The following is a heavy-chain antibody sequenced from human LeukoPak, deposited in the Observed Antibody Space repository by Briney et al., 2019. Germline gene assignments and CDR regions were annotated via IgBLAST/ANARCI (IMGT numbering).Heavy chain of an antibody. D-gene: IGHD2-21*02. CDR3: AKDPSVVVTATLDY. V-gene: IGHV3-23*01. J-gene: IGHJ4*02. Sequence: GGSLRLSCAASRFTFSSYAMSWVRQAPGKGLEWVSAISGSGGSTYYADSVKGRFTISRDNSKNTLYLQMNSLRAEDTAVYYCAKDPSVVVTATLDYWGQGTLVTVSS. CDR1: RFTFSSYA. CDR2: ISGSGGST.